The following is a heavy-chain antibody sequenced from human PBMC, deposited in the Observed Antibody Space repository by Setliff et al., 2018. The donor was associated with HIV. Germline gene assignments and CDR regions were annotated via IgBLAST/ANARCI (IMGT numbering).Heavy chain of an antibody. V-gene: IGHV3-15*01. Sequence: GGSLRLSCAASGFNFNKAWMNWVRQAPGKGPEWVGRIKSENDGGTTDYAAPVKGRFTISRDDSKGTVYPQMNSLEIEDTAVYYCTTRLSGSYIPNWFDPWGQGTLVTVS. CDR3: TTRLSGSYIPNWFDP. CDR2: IKSENDGGTT. CDR1: GFNFNKAW. J-gene: IGHJ5*02. D-gene: IGHD1-26*01.